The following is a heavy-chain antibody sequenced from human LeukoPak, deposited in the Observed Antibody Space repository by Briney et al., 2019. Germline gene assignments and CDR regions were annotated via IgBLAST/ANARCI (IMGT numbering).Heavy chain of an antibody. CDR1: GGSISSYY. CDR2: VFYNGST. V-gene: IGHV4-59*01. CDR3: EREVGSYGGPLYY. Sequence: SETLSLTCTVSGGSISSYYWGWIRQPPGKGLEWIGYVFYNGSTHYNPSLKSRVTISLDTSKNQFSRKLASVTAADTAVYSCEREVGSYGGPLYYCGQGTLVTVSS. J-gene: IGHJ4*02. D-gene: IGHD1-26*01.